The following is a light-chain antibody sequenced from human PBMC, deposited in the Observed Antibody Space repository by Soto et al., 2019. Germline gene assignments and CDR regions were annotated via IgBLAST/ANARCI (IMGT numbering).Light chain of an antibody. CDR2: DTN. V-gene: IGLV7-46*01. CDR3: LISYSGARPV. Sequence: QAVVTQEPSLTVSPGGTVTLTCGSNTGAVTSGHYPYWFQQKPGQAPRTLIYDTNNKHSWTPARFSGSLLGGKATLTLSGAQPEDEAEYYCLISYSGARPVFGGGTKVTVL. CDR1: TGAVTSGHY. J-gene: IGLJ2*01.